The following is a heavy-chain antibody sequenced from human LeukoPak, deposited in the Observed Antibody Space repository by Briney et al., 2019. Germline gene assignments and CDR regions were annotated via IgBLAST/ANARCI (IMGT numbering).Heavy chain of an antibody. V-gene: IGHV3-23*01. Sequence: PGGSLRLSCAASGFTFSSYAMSWVRQAPGKGLEWVSAIGGSGGSTYYADSVKGRFTISRDNSKNTLYLQMNSLRAEDTAVYYCAKGLQGYSSSWFDPWGQGTLVTVSS. J-gene: IGHJ5*02. CDR1: GFTFSSYA. CDR2: IGGSGGST. CDR3: AKGLQGYSSSWFDP. D-gene: IGHD4-11*01.